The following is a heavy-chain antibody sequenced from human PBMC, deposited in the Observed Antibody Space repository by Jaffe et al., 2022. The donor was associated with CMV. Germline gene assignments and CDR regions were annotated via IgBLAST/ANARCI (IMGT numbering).Heavy chain of an antibody. CDR1: GFTFSSRS. CDR3: ARDKYEYGDYLGPANYYVMDV. Sequence: EVQLVESGGGLVKPGGSLRLSCAASGFTFSSRSMNWVRQLPGKGLEWVSSISSGTPKTYYADSVKGRFAISRDNAKKSLYLQMNSLRAEDTAVYYCARDKYEYGDYLGPANYYVMDVWGRGTTVTVSS. J-gene: IGHJ6*02. V-gene: IGHV3-21*01. CDR2: ISSGTPKT. D-gene: IGHD4-17*01.